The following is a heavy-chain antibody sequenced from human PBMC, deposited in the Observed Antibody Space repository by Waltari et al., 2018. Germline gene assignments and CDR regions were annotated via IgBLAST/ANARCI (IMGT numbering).Heavy chain of an antibody. V-gene: IGHV3-53*01. D-gene: IGHD3-3*01. CDR1: GRSGGRNY. CDR2: FYNGYST. Sequence: EVQLVESGGGLIQPGESLRLSCAASGRSGGRNYMSWVRQAPGKGLEWVSVFYNGYSTHYADSVEGRFTISRDNSKNTLYLQMNSLRGEDTAVYYCAKGEEWPTVVRHWGQGTLVTVSS. CDR3: AKGEEWPTVVRH. J-gene: IGHJ4*02.